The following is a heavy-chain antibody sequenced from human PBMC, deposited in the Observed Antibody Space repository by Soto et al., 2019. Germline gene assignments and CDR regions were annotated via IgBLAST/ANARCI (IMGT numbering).Heavy chain of an antibody. V-gene: IGHV3-23*01. CDR1: GFTFSSYA. CDR3: AKDRNPSPSPRPHNWFDP. CDR2: ISGSGGST. Sequence: GGSLRLSCAASGFTFSSYAMSWVRQAPGKGLEWVSAISGSGGSTYYADSVKGRFTISRDNSKNTLYLQMNSLRAEDTAVYYCAKDRNPSPSPRPHNWFDPWGQGTLVTVSS. D-gene: IGHD4-4*01. J-gene: IGHJ5*02.